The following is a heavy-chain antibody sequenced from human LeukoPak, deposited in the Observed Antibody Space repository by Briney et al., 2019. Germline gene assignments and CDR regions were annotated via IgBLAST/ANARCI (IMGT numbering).Heavy chain of an antibody. CDR3: VSNYYTMDV. CDR1: GFTFSSYE. CDR2: ISTSARSM. Sequence: GGSLRLPCAASGFTFSSYEMNWVRQAPGKGLEWVSSISTSARSMYYADSVKGRFTISRDNARNSLYLQMNSLRAEDTAVYYCVSNYYTMDVWGQGTTVIVSS. J-gene: IGHJ6*02. V-gene: IGHV3-48*03.